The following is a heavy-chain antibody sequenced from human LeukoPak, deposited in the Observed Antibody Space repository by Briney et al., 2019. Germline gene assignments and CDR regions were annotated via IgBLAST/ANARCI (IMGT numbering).Heavy chain of an antibody. V-gene: IGHV4-39*01. Sequence: SETLSLTCTVSGDSISSSSYYWDWIRQPPGKGLEWIGTFYYTGRTYYNPSLKSRVTISVDTSKNQFSLKLSSVTAADSAVYFCARRAVRGFAGFDPWGQGSLVTVSS. CDR3: ARRAVRGFAGFDP. J-gene: IGHJ5*02. D-gene: IGHD3-10*01. CDR1: GDSISSSSYY. CDR2: FYYTGRT.